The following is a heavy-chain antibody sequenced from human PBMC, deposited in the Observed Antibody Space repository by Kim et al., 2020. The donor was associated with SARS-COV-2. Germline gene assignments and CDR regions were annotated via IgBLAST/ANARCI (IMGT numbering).Heavy chain of an antibody. CDR2: IYYSGGT. V-gene: IGHV4-59*01. Sequence: SETLSLTCTVSGGSISSYYCSWIRQPPGQGLGWIGYIYYSGGTNYNHSLKSQVTITVDTSKNQFSLKLNSMTAADAAVYYCARGLDYWGQRTVVTVAS. J-gene: IGHJ4*02. CDR3: ARGLDY. CDR1: GGSISSYY.